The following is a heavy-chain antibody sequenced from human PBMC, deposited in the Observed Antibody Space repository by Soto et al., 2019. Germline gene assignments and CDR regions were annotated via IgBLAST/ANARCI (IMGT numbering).Heavy chain of an antibody. Sequence: SLRLSCVASGFNFDDSAMKWVRQVPGKGLEWVSGITWNSGHILYADSVKGRFTISRDNAKKSLYLELSSLRPEDTALYYCAKGRSSMIVVVMDYWGQGTPVTVSS. CDR3: AKGRSSMIVVVMDY. V-gene: IGHV3-9*01. D-gene: IGHD3-22*01. CDR1: GFNFDDSA. J-gene: IGHJ4*02. CDR2: ITWNSGHI.